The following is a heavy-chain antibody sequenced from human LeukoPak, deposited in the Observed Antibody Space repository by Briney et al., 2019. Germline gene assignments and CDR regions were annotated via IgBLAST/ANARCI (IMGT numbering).Heavy chain of an antibody. CDR3: GRGRNRDL. Sequence: GGSLRLSCAASGLTFSSYNMNWVRQAPGKGLEWVSYITSSSTTIYSADSVKGRFTISRDNARNSLYLQMDSLRDEDTAVYYCGRGRNRDLWGQGPLGTVS. D-gene: IGHD2/OR15-2a*01. CDR2: ITSSSTTI. CDR1: GLTFSSYN. V-gene: IGHV3-48*02. J-gene: IGHJ4*02.